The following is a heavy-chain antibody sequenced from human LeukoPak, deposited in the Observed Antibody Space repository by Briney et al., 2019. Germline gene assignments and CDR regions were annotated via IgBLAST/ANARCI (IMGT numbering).Heavy chain of an antibody. CDR1: GGSISSRNW. V-gene: IGHV4-4*02. Sequence: SETLSLTCTVSGGSISSRNWWSWVRQPPGKGLEWIGEIHQSGSTNYNPSLKNRVTVSVDKSKNQFSLKLSSVTAADTAVYYCARIRGAGTDYYCYYMDAWGKGTTVTVSS. CDR3: ARIRGAGTDYYCYYMDA. D-gene: IGHD1-1*01. CDR2: IHQSGST. J-gene: IGHJ6*03.